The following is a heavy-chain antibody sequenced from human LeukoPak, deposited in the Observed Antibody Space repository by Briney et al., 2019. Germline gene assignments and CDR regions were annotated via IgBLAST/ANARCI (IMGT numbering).Heavy chain of an antibody. CDR1: GGSFSGYY. CDR3: ACQTYYDILTGQFDY. J-gene: IGHJ4*02. V-gene: IGHV4-34*01. CDR2: INHSGST. Sequence: PSETLSLTCAVYGGSFSGYYWSWIRQPPGKGLEWIGEINHSGSTNYNPSLKSRVTISVDTSKNQFSLKLSSVTAADTAVYYCACQTYYDILTGQFDYWGQGTLVTVSS. D-gene: IGHD3-9*01.